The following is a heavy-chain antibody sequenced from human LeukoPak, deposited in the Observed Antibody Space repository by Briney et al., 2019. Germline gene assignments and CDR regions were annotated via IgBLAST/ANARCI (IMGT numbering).Heavy chain of an antibody. Sequence: PGGSLRLSCAASGFTFSSYSMNWVRQAPGKGLEWVSSITSSSSYIYYADSVKGRFTISRYNAKNSLYLQMNSLRAEDTAVYYCARHVVAVGFDYWGQGTLVTVSS. J-gene: IGHJ4*02. D-gene: IGHD3-22*01. CDR1: GFTFSSYS. CDR2: ITSSSSYI. CDR3: ARHVVAVGFDY. V-gene: IGHV3-21*01.